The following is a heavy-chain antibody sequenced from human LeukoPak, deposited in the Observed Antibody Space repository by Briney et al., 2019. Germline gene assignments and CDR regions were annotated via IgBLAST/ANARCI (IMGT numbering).Heavy chain of an antibody. Sequence: LSLTCAVSGGSISSGGYSWSWIRQPPGKGLEWVAVIYYDGRDKYYADSLKGRFTVSRDNSENMLFLQMNSLRGEDTAVYYCVRDIKSHYLDYWGQGTLVTVSS. J-gene: IGHJ4*02. CDR2: IYYDGRDK. V-gene: IGHV3-33*08. D-gene: IGHD3-10*01. CDR3: VRDIKSHYLDY. CDR1: GGSISSGGYS.